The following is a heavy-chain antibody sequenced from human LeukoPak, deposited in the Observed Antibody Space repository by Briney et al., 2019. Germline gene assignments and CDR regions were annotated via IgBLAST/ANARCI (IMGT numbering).Heavy chain of an antibody. CDR3: AKDRDFLAGAVGV. J-gene: IGHJ4*02. Sequence: GGSLRLSCAASGFTFSSYAMSWVRQAPGEGLGWVSAISCSGGSTYYADSVKGRLTISRDNSKHTLYLQMNSLRAEDSAVYYCAKDRDFLAGAVGVWGQETLVTVSS. CDR1: GFTFSSYA. V-gene: IGHV3-23*01. CDR2: ISCSGGST. D-gene: IGHD3-3*01.